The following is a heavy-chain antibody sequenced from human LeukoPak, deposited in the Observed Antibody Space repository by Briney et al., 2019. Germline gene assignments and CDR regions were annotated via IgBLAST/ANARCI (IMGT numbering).Heavy chain of an antibody. Sequence: GGSLRLSCAASGFTFSSYAMRWVRQAPGKGLEWVSAISGSGGSTYYADSVKGRFTISRDNSKNTLYLQMNSLRAEDTAVYYCARRNIAAAALDYWGQGTLDTVSS. CDR2: ISGSGGST. V-gene: IGHV3-23*01. CDR3: ARRNIAAAALDY. D-gene: IGHD6-13*01. CDR1: GFTFSSYA. J-gene: IGHJ4*02.